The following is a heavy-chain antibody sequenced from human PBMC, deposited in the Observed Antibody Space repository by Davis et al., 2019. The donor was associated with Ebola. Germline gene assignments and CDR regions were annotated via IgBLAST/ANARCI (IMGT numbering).Heavy chain of an antibody. CDR3: ARQVNIWRPYYFDN. D-gene: IGHD1-20*01. J-gene: IGHJ4*02. CDR2: ISHSGST. CDR1: PGSLSDDY. Sequence: PSETLSLTCGVYPGSLSDDYWHWIRQVPGKGLEWIGEISHSGSTYYNPSLKSRLAISVDTSKSQLSLRLSSVTAADTAVYYCARQVNIWRPYYFDNWGQGSLVTVSS. V-gene: IGHV4-34*01.